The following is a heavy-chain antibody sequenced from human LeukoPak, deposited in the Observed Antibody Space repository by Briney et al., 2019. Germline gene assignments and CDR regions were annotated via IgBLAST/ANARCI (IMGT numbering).Heavy chain of an antibody. CDR1: GYTFTSYH. CDR2: INPSGGST. D-gene: IGHD1-14*01. Sequence: ASVKVSCKASGYTFTSYHMNWVRQAPGQGLEWMGIINPSGGSTSNAQKFQGRVTLTRDTSTRTVYMELNSLISEDTAVYYCARGYGDFDFWGQATLVTVSS. CDR3: ARGYGDFDF. V-gene: IGHV1-46*01. J-gene: IGHJ4*02.